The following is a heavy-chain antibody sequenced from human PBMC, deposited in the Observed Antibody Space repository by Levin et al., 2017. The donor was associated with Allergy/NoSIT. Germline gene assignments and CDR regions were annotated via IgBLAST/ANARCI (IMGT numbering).Heavy chain of an antibody. D-gene: IGHD1-26*01. CDR1: GASISSSGYY. J-gene: IGHJ4*02. CDR2: IYYSGNT. Sequence: ETLSLTCTVSGASISSSGYYWGWLRQPPGKGLEWIGSIYYSGNTYYNPSLKGRVSISLDTSKNQFSLKLSSVTAADTAVFYCARGELSGSYSSNFDSWGQGTLITVSS. CDR3: ARGELSGSYSSNFDS. V-gene: IGHV4-39*07.